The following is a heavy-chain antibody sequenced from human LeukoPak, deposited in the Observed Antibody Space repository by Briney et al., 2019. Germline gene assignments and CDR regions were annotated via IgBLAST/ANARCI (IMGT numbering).Heavy chain of an antibody. V-gene: IGHV4-39*02. CDR2: IYFSGGT. CDR3: ARDRSSCSGGSCTEVLDY. J-gene: IGHJ4*02. Sequence: SETLSLTCTVSGGSISSYYWGWIRQPPGKGLEWIGSIYFSGGTYYNASLKSRVTISVDTSKNQFSLKLSSVTAADTAVYYCARDRSSCSGGSCTEVLDYWGQGTLVTVSS. D-gene: IGHD2-15*01. CDR1: GGSISSYY.